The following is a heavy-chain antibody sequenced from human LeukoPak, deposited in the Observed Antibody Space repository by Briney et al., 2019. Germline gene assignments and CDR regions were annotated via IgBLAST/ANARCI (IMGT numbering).Heavy chain of an antibody. V-gene: IGHV3-15*01. CDR1: GFTFSDAW. CDR3: SRDSDILTGYYRGAFDI. J-gene: IGHJ3*02. Sequence: GGSLRLSCAASGFTFSDAWMTWVRQGSGKGLEWVGRIKRKANGGTPDYAAPVAGRFTISRDDSKKTLYLQMNSLKIEDTAVYYCSRDSDILTGYYRGAFDIWGQGTTVTVSP. CDR2: IKRKANGGTP. D-gene: IGHD3-9*01.